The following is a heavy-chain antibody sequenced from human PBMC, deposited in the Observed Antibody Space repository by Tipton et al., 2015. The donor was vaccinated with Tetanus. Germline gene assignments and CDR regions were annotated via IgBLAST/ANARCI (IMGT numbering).Heavy chain of an antibody. D-gene: IGHD2-15*01. CDR1: GFSFSSYG. J-gene: IGHJ4*02. CDR2: IWYDGSDR. V-gene: IGHV3-33*01. CDR3: AREADCSGGSCYSGDFDY. Sequence: SLRLSCAASGFSFSSYGMHWVRQAPGKGLEWVSVIWYDGSDRYYADSVKGRFTISRDNSKNMLYLQMSSLRAEDTAVYYCAREADCSGGSCYSGDFDYWGQGTLVTVSS.